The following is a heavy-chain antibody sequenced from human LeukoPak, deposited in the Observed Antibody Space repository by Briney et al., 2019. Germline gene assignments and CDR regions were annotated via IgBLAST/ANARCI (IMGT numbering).Heavy chain of an antibody. D-gene: IGHD2/OR15-2a*01. J-gene: IGHJ4*02. CDR3: AREGLSNFDY. V-gene: IGHV3-48*03. CDR2: ISSSGSTI. CDR1: GFTFSSYE. Sequence: GGSLRLSCAASGFTFSSYEMNWVRQAPGKGLEWVSYISSSGSTIYYADSVKGRFTISRDNAKNSLYLQMNSLRAEDTAVYYCAREGLSNFDYWGQGTLVTVSS.